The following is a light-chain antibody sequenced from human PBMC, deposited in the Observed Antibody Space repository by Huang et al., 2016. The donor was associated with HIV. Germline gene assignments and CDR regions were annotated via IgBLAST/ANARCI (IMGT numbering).Light chain of an antibody. J-gene: IGKJ2*01. Sequence: DIQMTQSPSSLPTSVGDRVTITCRASQDIGNYLAWYQQKPGKVPKLLIYAASTLQSGVPSRFRGSGSGTDFTLTISSLQPEDVATYYCQKYNSAPYTVGQGTKLDI. CDR2: AAS. CDR3: QKYNSAPYT. V-gene: IGKV1-27*01. CDR1: QDIGNY.